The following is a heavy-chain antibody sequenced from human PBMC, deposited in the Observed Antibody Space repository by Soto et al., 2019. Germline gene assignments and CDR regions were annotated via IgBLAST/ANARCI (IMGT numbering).Heavy chain of an antibody. Sequence: SVKVSCKASGFTFTSSAVQWVRQARGQRLEWIGWIVVGSGNTNYAQKFQERVTITRDMSTSTAYMELSSLRSEDTAVYYCARKLSGSYVGPDYWGQGTLVTVSS. J-gene: IGHJ4*02. CDR1: GFTFTSSA. CDR3: ARKLSGSYVGPDY. V-gene: IGHV1-58*01. CDR2: IVVGSGNT. D-gene: IGHD1-26*01.